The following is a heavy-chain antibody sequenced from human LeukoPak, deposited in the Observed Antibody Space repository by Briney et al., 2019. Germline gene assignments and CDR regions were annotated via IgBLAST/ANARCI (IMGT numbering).Heavy chain of an antibody. CDR2: IYSGGST. Sequence: PGGSLRLSCAASGFTVSSNYMSWARQAPGKGLEWVSVIYSGGSTYYADSVKGRFTISRDNSKNTLYLQMNSLRAEDTAVYYCARVWYSGYDYHIDYWGQGTLVTVSS. CDR3: ARVWYSGYDYHIDY. D-gene: IGHD5-12*01. CDR1: GFTVSSNY. V-gene: IGHV3-66*01. J-gene: IGHJ4*02.